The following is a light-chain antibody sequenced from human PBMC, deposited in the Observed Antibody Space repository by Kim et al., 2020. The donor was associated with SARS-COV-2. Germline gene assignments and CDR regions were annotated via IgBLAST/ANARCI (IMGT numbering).Light chain of an antibody. CDR3: QQRYNWPPIT. CDR1: QSVSSY. J-gene: IGKJ5*01. CDR2: DAS. Sequence: SPGERAPPSCRASQSVSSYLAWYQQNPGQAPRLLIYDASNRATGIPARFSGSGSGTDFTLTISSLEPEDFAVYYCQQRYNWPPITFGQGTRLEIK. V-gene: IGKV3-11*01.